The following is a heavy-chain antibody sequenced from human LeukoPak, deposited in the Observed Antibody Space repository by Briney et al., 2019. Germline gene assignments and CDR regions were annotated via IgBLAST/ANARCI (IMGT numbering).Heavy chain of an antibody. J-gene: IGHJ4*02. V-gene: IGHV3-23*01. Sequence: GGSLRLSCAASGFTLSSYAMTWVRQAPGKGLEWVSDIGDSGATTYYADSVKGRFTISRDNSKNTLYLQMSSLRAEDTAVYFCASFHYYGSGAYYLSYWGQGTLVAVSS. CDR3: ASFHYYGSGAYYLSY. D-gene: IGHD3-10*01. CDR2: IGDSGATT. CDR1: GFTLSSYA.